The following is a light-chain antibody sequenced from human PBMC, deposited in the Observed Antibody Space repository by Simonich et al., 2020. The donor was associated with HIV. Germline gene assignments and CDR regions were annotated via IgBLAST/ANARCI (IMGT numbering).Light chain of an antibody. J-gene: IGKJ4*01. Sequence: AIRMTQSPSSLSAYLGDRVTITCRASQGIRSYLAWYQKEAGKAPKLLIYAASTLQSGVPSRFSGSGSGTDFTLTISLQSEDSATYYCQQYYSYPLTFGGGTKLEIK. CDR2: AAS. CDR3: QQYYSYPLT. CDR1: QGIRSY. V-gene: IGKV1-8*01.